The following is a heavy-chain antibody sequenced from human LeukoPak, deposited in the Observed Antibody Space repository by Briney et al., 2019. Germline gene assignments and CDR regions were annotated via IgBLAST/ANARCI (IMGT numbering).Heavy chain of an antibody. D-gene: IGHD2-2*02. CDR1: GFTFDDYA. CDR2: ISWNSGSI. J-gene: IGHJ4*02. Sequence: PGGSLRLSCAASGFTFDDYAMHWVRQAPGKGLEWVSGISWNSGSIGYADSVKGRFTISRDNAKSSLYLQMNSLRAEDTALYYCAKDRYCSSTSCYIDYWGQGTLVTVSS. V-gene: IGHV3-9*01. CDR3: AKDRYCSSTSCYIDY.